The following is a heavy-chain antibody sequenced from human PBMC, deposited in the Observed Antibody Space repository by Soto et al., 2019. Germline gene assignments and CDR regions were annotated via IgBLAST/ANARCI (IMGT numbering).Heavy chain of an antibody. V-gene: IGHV3-48*02. J-gene: IGHJ5*02. CDR3: ARNRLRFFNWFDP. Sequence: GGSLRLSCVVSGFTVSSTNYMSWVRQAPGKGLEWVSYISSSSTIYYADSVKGRFTISRDNAKNSLYLQMNSLRDEDTAVYYCARNRLRFFNWFDPWGQGTLVTVSS. D-gene: IGHD3-3*01. CDR1: GFTVSSTNY. CDR2: ISSSSTI.